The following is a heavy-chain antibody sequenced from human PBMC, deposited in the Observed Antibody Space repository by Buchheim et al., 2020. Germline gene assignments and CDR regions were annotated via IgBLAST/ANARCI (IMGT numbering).Heavy chain of an antibody. D-gene: IGHD2-21*02. Sequence: EVQLVESGGGLVKPGGSLRLSCTASGFTFETYAMTWIRQAAGKGLEWVSGISGGGDTNYANSVEGRFTISRDNSDNTVYLQMNSLRAEDTALYFCAKGDWADNWGQGT. CDR3: AKGDWADN. J-gene: IGHJ1*01. CDR2: ISGGGDT. CDR1: GFTFETYA. V-gene: IGHV3-23*04.